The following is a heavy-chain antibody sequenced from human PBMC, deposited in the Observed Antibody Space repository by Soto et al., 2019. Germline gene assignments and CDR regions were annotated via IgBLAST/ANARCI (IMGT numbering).Heavy chain of an antibody. J-gene: IGHJ6*02. CDR2: IYYSGST. D-gene: IGHD3-10*01. Sequence: SETLSLTCTVSGGSISSYYWSWIRQPPGKGLEWIGYIYYSGSTNYNPSLKSRVTISVDTSKNQFSLKLSSVTAADTAVYYCARDYYGSGIRVYYGMDVWGQGTTVTVSS. V-gene: IGHV4-59*01. CDR3: ARDYYGSGIRVYYGMDV. CDR1: GGSISSYY.